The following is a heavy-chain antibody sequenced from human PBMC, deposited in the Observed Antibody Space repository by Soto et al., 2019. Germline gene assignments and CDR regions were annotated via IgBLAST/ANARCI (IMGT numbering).Heavy chain of an antibody. Sequence: QVQLVQSGTEVKKPGASVKVSCKASGYTFSSHDINWVRQASGQGLEWMGWMNPTTGNTGSAQKFKGRLTMTRNTSITTAYMELTSLTSEDTAVYYCARVGPRAHDLRGQGTTVTVSS. CDR1: GYTFSSHD. CDR3: ARVGPRAHDL. J-gene: IGHJ3*01. V-gene: IGHV1-8*01. CDR2: MNPTTGNT. D-gene: IGHD3-16*01.